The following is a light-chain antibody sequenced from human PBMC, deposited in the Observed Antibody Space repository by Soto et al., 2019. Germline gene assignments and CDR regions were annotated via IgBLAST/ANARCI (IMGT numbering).Light chain of an antibody. Sequence: QSVLTQSPSASASLGASVNLTCTLSSGHSTYAIAWHQQQPEKGPRYLMKLNSDGSHSTGDGIPDRFSGSSSGAERYLTISSLQSEDEADYYCQTWGTGLYVVFGGGTKLTVL. CDR1: SGHSTYA. CDR2: LNSDGSH. CDR3: QTWGTGLYVV. J-gene: IGLJ2*01. V-gene: IGLV4-69*01.